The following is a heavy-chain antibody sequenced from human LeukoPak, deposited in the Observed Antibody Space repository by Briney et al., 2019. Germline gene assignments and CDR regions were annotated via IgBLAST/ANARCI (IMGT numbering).Heavy chain of an antibody. J-gene: IGHJ4*02. Sequence: PGGSLRLSCAASGFTFSSHSMNWVRQAPGKGLEWVSYISKTSNTRDYADSVKGRFTISRDNAKNSLHLQMSSLTAEDTALYYCVRDQGYDGRGNYYPYHFDCWGQGTLVTVSS. CDR3: VRDQGYDGRGNYYPYHFDC. D-gene: IGHD3-22*01. V-gene: IGHV3-48*04. CDR2: ISKTSNTR. CDR1: GFTFSSHS.